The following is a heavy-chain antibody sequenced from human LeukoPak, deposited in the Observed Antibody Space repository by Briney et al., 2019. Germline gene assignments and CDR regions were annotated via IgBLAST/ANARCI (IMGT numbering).Heavy chain of an antibody. CDR1: GYSFTSYW. CDR3: ARSIAAAGPPFDY. Sequence: GESLQISCKGSGYSFTSYWIGWVRQMPGKGLEWMGIIYPGDSDTRYSPSFQGQVTTSADKSISTAYLQWSSLKASDTAMYYCARSIAAAGPPFDYWGQGTLVTVSS. J-gene: IGHJ4*02. CDR2: IYPGDSDT. D-gene: IGHD6-13*01. V-gene: IGHV5-51*01.